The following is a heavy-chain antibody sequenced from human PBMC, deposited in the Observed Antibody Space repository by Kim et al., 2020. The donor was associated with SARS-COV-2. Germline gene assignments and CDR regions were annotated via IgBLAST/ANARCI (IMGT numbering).Heavy chain of an antibody. CDR2: ISYDGSNK. J-gene: IGHJ1*01. CDR3: AKGCLWGRGGSCYPTPAEYFQH. Sequence: GGSLRLSCAASGFTFSSYGMHWVRQAPGKGLEWVAVISYDGSNKYYADSVKGRFTISRDNSKNTLYLQMNSLRAEDTAVYYCAKGCLWGRGGSCYPTPAEYFQHWGQGTLVTVSS. V-gene: IGHV3-30*18. D-gene: IGHD2-15*01. CDR1: GFTFSSYG.